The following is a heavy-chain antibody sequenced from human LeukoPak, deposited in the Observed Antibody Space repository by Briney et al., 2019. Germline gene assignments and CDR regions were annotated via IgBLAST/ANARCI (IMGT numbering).Heavy chain of an antibody. CDR2: ISHDGVRT. CDR3: ARALYSSSGYLDY. J-gene: IGHJ4*02. Sequence: GGSLRLSCAASGFTFTGHAIHWVRQAPGKGLEWVGVISHDGVRTYYADSVKDRFPISRDNSKNTLYLQMNSLRAEDTAVYYCARALYSSSGYLDYWGQGTLVTVSS. V-gene: IGHV3-30-3*01. CDR1: GFTFTGHA. D-gene: IGHD6-13*01.